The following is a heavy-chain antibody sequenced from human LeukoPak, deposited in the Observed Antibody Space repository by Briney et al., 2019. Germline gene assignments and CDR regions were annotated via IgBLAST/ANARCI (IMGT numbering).Heavy chain of an antibody. CDR2: ILQDGSEK. CDR1: GFTFSSFW. V-gene: IGHV3-7*05. Sequence: GGCLRLSWVASGFTFSSFWMSWVRPAPGKGMEWEAKILQDGSEKYYEDSVKGRFTISRDNAKNSLYRQMNSLIAEDTAVYYCARDSPGIMIFGVVTPNGGQGTLVTVSS. CDR3: ARDSPGIMIFGVVTPN. D-gene: IGHD3-3*01. J-gene: IGHJ4*02.